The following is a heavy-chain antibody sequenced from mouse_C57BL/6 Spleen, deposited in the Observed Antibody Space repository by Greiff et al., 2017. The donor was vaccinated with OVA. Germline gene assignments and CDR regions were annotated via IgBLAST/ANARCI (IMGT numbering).Heavy chain of an antibody. CDR2: IHPNSGST. J-gene: IGHJ2*01. D-gene: IGHD2-1*01. CDR1: GYTFTSYW. V-gene: IGHV1-64*01. Sequence: VKLQQPGAELVKPGASVKLSCKASGYTFTSYWMHWVKQRPGQGLEWIGMIHPNSGSTNYNEKFKSKATLTVDKSSSTAYMQLSSLTSEDAAIYYCERYGNSHFDYGGQGTTLTVSS. CDR3: ERYGNSHFDY.